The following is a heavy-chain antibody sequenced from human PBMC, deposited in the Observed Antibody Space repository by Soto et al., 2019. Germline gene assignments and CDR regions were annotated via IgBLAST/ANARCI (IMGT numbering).Heavy chain of an antibody. V-gene: IGHV2-5*02. Sequence: SGPTLVNPTQTLTLTCTFSGFSLSTSGVGVGWIRQPPGKALEWLALIYWDDDKRYSPSLKSRLTITKDTSKNQVVLTMTNMDPVDTATYYCARSRLDFWSGYYNWFDPWGQGTLVTVSS. CDR1: GFSLSTSGVG. D-gene: IGHD3-3*01. CDR2: IYWDDDK. J-gene: IGHJ5*02. CDR3: ARSRLDFWSGYYNWFDP.